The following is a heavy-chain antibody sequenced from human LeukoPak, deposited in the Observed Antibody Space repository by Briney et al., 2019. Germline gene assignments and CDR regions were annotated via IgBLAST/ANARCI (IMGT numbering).Heavy chain of an antibody. Sequence: GGFLRLSCAASGFTFSSYAMSWVRQAPGKGLEWVSGISGSGGSTYYADSVKGRFTISRDNSKNTLYLQMNSLRAEDTAVYYCAKDLYSFGPFDYWGQGTLVTVSS. V-gene: IGHV3-23*01. D-gene: IGHD5-18*01. CDR2: ISGSGGST. J-gene: IGHJ4*02. CDR3: AKDLYSFGPFDY. CDR1: GFTFSSYA.